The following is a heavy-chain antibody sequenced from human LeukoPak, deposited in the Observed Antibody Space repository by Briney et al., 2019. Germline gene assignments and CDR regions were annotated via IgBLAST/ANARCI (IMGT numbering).Heavy chain of an antibody. D-gene: IGHD4-23*01. Sequence: SETLSLTCTVSGGSISSGGYYWSWIRQPPGKGLEWIGYIYHSGSTYYNPSLKSRVTISVDRSKNQFSLKLSSVTAADTAVYYCARGRPVGPRYYYYYMDVWGKGTTVTVSS. CDR2: IYHSGST. CDR3: ARGRPVGPRYYYYYMDV. V-gene: IGHV4-30-2*01. CDR1: GGSISSGGYY. J-gene: IGHJ6*03.